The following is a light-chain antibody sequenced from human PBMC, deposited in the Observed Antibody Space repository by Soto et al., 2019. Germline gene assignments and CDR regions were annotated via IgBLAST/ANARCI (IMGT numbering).Light chain of an antibody. CDR2: DVS. J-gene: IGKJ4*01. V-gene: IGKV1-33*01. CDR1: QDINIY. Sequence: DIQMTHSPSSLSASVGARVTITCQASQDINIYLNWFQQTPGKAPELLIYDVSDLKTGVPSRFSGSGSGTDFTLTITSLQPEDIATYYCQQHDTLPLTFGGGTKVQIK. CDR3: QQHDTLPLT.